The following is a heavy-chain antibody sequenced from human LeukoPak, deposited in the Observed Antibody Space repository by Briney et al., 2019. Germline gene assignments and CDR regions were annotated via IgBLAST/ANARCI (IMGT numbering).Heavy chain of an antibody. CDR3: ATRPPSETYFGVLDY. CDR2: ITGNSGST. D-gene: IGHD1-26*01. CDR1: GIAFSSHA. Sequence: GGSLRLSCAASGIAFSSHAMTWVRQAPGKGLEWVSGITGNSGSTYYAESVKGRFTISRDNSKNTLYLRMKNLRVEDTALYYCATRPPSETYFGVLDYWGQGTLVTVSS. J-gene: IGHJ4*02. V-gene: IGHV3-23*01.